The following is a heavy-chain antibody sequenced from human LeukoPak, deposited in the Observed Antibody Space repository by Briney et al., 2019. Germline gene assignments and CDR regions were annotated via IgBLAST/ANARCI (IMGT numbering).Heavy chain of an antibody. J-gene: IGHJ3*02. V-gene: IGHV1-18*01. CDR1: GYTFSSYD. CDR3: AFSGSYHAFDI. D-gene: IGHD1-26*01. CDR2: ISADKGDT. Sequence: ASVKVSCKTSGYTFSSYDINWVRQAPGKGLEWMGWISADKGDTNYAQQLQGRVTMTRNTSISTAYMELSSLRSEDTAVYYCAFSGSYHAFDIWGQGTMVTVSS.